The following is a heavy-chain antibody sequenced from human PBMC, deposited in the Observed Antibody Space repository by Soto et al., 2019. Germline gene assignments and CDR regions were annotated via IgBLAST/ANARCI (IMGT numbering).Heavy chain of an antibody. CDR1: GFTFSNYA. Sequence: GGSLRLSCAASGFTFSNYAMSWVRQAPGKGLECVSSISANGITTYYADSVKGRFTISRDNSKNTVYVQMNTLRPEDTAIYFCAKDKYISKDFWSGYYGLFDYWGQGTLVTVSS. V-gene: IGHV3-23*01. J-gene: IGHJ4*02. D-gene: IGHD3-3*01. CDR2: ISANGITT. CDR3: AKDKYISKDFWSGYYGLFDY.